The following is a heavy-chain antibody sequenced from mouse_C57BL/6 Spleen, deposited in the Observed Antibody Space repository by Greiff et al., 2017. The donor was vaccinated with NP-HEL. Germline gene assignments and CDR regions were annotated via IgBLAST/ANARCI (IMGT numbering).Heavy chain of an antibody. CDR2: INPGSGGT. CDR3: ARRRDYGSSPFAY. CDR1: GYAFTNYL. Sequence: VQLQQSGAELVRPGTSVKVSCKASGYAFTNYLIEWVKQRPGKGLKWIGVINPGSGGTHYSEKFKGKATLTADKSSSTAYMQLSSLTSEDSVVYFCARRRDYGSSPFAYWGQGTLVTVSA. D-gene: IGHD1-1*01. J-gene: IGHJ3*01. V-gene: IGHV1-54*01.